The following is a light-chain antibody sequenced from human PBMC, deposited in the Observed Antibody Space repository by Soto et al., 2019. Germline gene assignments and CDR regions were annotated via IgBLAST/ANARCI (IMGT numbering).Light chain of an antibody. CDR2: SNN. V-gene: IGLV1-44*01. J-gene: IGLJ2*01. CDR1: SSNIGSNP. CDR3: AAWDDSPV. Sequence: QSVLTQPPSASGTPGQRVTISCSGSSSNIGSNPVNWYQQLPGTAPKLLIYSNNQRPSGVPDRFSGSKSGTSASLAISGLQSEDEADYYCAAWDDSPVFGGGTKLTVL.